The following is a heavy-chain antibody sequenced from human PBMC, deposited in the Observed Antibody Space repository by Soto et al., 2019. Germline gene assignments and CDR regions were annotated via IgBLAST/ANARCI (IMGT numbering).Heavy chain of an antibody. CDR3: ARDGPPTYCDFWSGYYPSFNWFDP. Sequence: GGSLRLSCAASGFTFSSYAMHWVRQAPGKGLEWVAVISYDGSNKYYADSVKGRFTSSRDNSKNTLYLQMNSLRAEDTAVYYCARDGPPTYCDFWSGYYPSFNWFDPWGQGTLVTVSS. D-gene: IGHD3-3*01. J-gene: IGHJ5*02. CDR1: GFTFSSYA. V-gene: IGHV3-30-3*01. CDR2: ISYDGSNK.